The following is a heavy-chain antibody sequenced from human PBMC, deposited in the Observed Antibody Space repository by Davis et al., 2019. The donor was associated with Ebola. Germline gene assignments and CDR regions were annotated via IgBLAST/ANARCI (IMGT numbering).Heavy chain of an antibody. CDR3: ARGVPAEPSS. CDR1: GGAFSTDT. Sequence: SVKVSCKASGGAFSTDTITWVRQAPGQGLEWVGRIIPLLGMPKYGQKFQGRVIITADKSTTTAYMELSSLTSEDTAVYYCARGVPAEPSSWGQGTLVTVSS. CDR2: IIPLLGMP. V-gene: IGHV1-69*02. J-gene: IGHJ5*02. D-gene: IGHD1-14*01.